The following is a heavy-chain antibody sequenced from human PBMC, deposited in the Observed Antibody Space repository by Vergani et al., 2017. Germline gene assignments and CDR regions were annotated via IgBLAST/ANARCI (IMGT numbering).Heavy chain of an antibody. J-gene: IGHJ4*02. CDR2: ISYDGSNK. V-gene: IGHV3-30*04. CDR3: ARGDIVVVVAATPLIN. D-gene: IGHD2-15*01. Sequence: QVQLVESGGGVVQPGRSLSLSCAASGFTFSSYAMHWVRPAPGKGLEWVAVISYDGSNKYYADSVKGRFTISRDNSKNTLYLQMNSLRAEDTAVYYCARGDIVVVVAATPLINWGQGTLVTVSS. CDR1: GFTFSSYA.